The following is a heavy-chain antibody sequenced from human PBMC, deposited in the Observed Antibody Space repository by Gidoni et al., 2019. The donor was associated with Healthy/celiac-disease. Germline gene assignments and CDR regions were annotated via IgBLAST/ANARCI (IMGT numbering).Heavy chain of an antibody. J-gene: IGHJ4*02. Sequence: QVQLVESGGGVVQPGRSLRLPCSASGFTFSSYAMHWVRQAPGKGLEWVAVISYDRSNKYYADSVKGRFTISRDNSKNTLYLQMNSLRAEDTAVYYCARKSAGRGVDYFDYWGQGTLVTVSS. V-gene: IGHV3-30-3*01. CDR3: ARKSAGRGVDYFDY. CDR2: ISYDRSNK. D-gene: IGHD1-1*01. CDR1: GFTFSSYA.